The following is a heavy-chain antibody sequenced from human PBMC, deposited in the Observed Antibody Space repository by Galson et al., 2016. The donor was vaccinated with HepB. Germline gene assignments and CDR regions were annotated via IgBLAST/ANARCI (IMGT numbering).Heavy chain of an antibody. CDR2: IYPSGGT. J-gene: IGHJ4*02. CDR1: GGSISSSNW. Sequence: SETLSLTCVVSGGSISSSNWWTWVRQPPGKGLEWIGEIYPSGGTNYNPSLKSRVTISVDKSKDQFSLNLTSVTAADTAVYYCASEDYWGQRTLVTVSS. CDR3: ASEDY. V-gene: IGHV4-4*02.